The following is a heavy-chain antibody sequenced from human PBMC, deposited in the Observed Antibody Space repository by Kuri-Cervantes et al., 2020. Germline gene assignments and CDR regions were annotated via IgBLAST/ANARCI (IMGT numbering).Heavy chain of an antibody. J-gene: IGHJ5*02. D-gene: IGHD6-13*01. V-gene: IGHV4-38-2*01. Sequence: GSLRLSCAVSGYSISSGYYWGWIRQPPGKGLEWIGSIYHSGSTYYNPSLKSRVTISVDTSKNQFSLKLSSVTAADTAVYYCARGLSVAAGKDGWFDPWGQGTLVTVSS. CDR2: IYHSGST. CDR3: ARGLSVAAGKDGWFDP. CDR1: GYSISSGYY.